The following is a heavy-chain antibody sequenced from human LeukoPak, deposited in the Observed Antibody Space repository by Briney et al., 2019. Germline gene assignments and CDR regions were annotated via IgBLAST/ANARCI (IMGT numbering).Heavy chain of an antibody. Sequence: GGSLRLSCAASGFTFTDFYMTWVRQAPGMGMEWVAYISPNGQTIYYAESLQGRFTVSRDNAKSSLFLQMNNLGAEDTAVYYRAKAFTALVFFEYWGQGTLVTVSS. CDR1: GFTFTDFY. V-gene: IGHV3-11*01. D-gene: IGHD5-18*01. CDR2: ISPNGQTI. J-gene: IGHJ4*02. CDR3: AKAFTALVFFEY.